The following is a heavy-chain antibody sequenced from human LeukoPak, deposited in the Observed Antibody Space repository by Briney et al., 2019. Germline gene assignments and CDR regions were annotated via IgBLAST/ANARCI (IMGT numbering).Heavy chain of an antibody. CDR3: ARVPTTAATALLGY. J-gene: IGHJ4*02. CDR2: INPSGGST. Sequence: ASVKVSCKASGYTFTSYGISWVRQAPGQGLEWMGVINPSGGSTSYSQKFQDRVTMTRDTSTSTVYMELSSLRSEDTAVYYCARVPTTAATALLGYWGQGTLVPVSS. D-gene: IGHD2-15*01. V-gene: IGHV1-46*01. CDR1: GYTFTSYG.